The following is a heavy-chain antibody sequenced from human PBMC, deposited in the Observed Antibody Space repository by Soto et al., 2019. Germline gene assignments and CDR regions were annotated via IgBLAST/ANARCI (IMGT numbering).Heavy chain of an antibody. D-gene: IGHD4-4*01. V-gene: IGHV4-30-2*01. CDR2: MYHSGST. J-gene: IGHJ4*02. CDR1: GGSISSGGYS. CDR3: ARGMTTVTTLDY. Sequence: QLQLQESGSGLVKPSQTLSLTCAVSGGSISSGGYSWSWIRQPPGKGLEWIGYMYHSGSTYYNPSPKSRVXXXVXXSQKQFSLKLSSVTAADTAVYYCARGMTTVTTLDYWGQGTLVTVSP.